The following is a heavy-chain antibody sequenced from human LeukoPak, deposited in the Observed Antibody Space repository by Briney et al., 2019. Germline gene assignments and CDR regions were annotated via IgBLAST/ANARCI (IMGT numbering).Heavy chain of an antibody. CDR1: RFKFDDYA. J-gene: IGHJ3*01. V-gene: IGHV3-9*01. Sequence: GRSLRLSCAASRFKFDDYAMHWVRQAPGKGLEWVSGISPKSGVIAYAGSVQGRFTISRDNAKDFLYLQMNSLTTEDTALYYCAKSYTHHGGNSADAFDLWGQGTLVTVSS. CDR2: ISPKSGVI. D-gene: IGHD4-23*01. CDR3: AKSYTHHGGNSADAFDL.